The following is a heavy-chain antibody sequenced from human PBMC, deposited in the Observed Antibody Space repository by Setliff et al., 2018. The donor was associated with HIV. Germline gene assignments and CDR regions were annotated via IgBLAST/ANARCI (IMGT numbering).Heavy chain of an antibody. V-gene: IGHV4-39*02. Sequence: PSETLSLTCTVSGGSISPTNYYWGWIRQPPGKGLEWIGSIYYSGSTYYKSSLKNRVTISVDTSKNHFSLKVNFVTAADTAVYYCARDSRMIMEGTDYWGQGILVTVSS. D-gene: IGHD3-16*01. CDR3: ARDSRMIMEGTDY. CDR1: GGSISPTNYY. J-gene: IGHJ4*02. CDR2: IYYSGST.